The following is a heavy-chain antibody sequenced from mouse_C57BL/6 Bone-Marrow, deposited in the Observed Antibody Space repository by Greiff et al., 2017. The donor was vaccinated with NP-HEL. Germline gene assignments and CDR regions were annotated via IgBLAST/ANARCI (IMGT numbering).Heavy chain of an antibody. V-gene: IGHV5-2*03. J-gene: IGHJ2*01. Sequence: EVNVVESGGGLVQPGESLKLSCESNEYEFPSHDMSWVRKTPEKRLELVAAINSDGGSTYYPDTMERRFIISRDNTKKTLYLQMSSLRSEDTALYYCARRGQPATGYFDYWGQGTTLTVSS. CDR1: EYEFPSHD. CDR3: ARRGQPATGYFDY. CDR2: INSDGGST. D-gene: IGHD1-1*01.